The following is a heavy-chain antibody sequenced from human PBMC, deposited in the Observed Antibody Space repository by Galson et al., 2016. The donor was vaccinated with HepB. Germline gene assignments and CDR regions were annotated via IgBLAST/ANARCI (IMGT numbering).Heavy chain of an antibody. J-gene: IGHJ4*02. Sequence: SLRLSCAASGFTFSGSAMHWVRQASGKGLEWVGRIRSKANSYATAYAASVKGRFTISRDDSKNTAYLQMNGLKTEDTAVYYCTRGDCSGGSCSMQDYWGQGTVVTVSS. CDR2: IRSKANSYAT. V-gene: IGHV3-73*01. CDR3: TRGDCSGGSCSMQDY. D-gene: IGHD2-15*01. CDR1: GFTFSGSA.